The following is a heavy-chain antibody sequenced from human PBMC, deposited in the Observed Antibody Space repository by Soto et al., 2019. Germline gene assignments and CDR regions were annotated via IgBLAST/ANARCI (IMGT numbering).Heavy chain of an antibody. CDR3: ARDSALERPVGYFAY. D-gene: IGHD1-1*01. J-gene: IGHJ4*02. V-gene: IGHV1-18*01. Sequence: GASVKVSCKASGYTFTSYGISWVRQSPGQGLEWMGWISAYNGNTNNAQKFQGRVAVTTDTSTSTAYMELMNLRSDDTAVYYCARDSALERPVGYFAYWGRGTLVTVSS. CDR1: GYTFTSYG. CDR2: ISAYNGNT.